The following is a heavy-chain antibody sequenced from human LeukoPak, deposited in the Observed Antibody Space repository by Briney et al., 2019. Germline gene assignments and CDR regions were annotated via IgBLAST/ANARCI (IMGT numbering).Heavy chain of an antibody. Sequence: GGSLRLSCAASGFTFDDYAMHWVRQAPGKGLEWVSLISGTGSNTYYVDSVKGRFTISRDNSKNSLYLQMNSLRTEDTALYYCAKGGYRYGYWSDYWGQGTLVTVSS. V-gene: IGHV3-43*02. D-gene: IGHD5-18*01. CDR3: AKGGYRYGYWSDY. J-gene: IGHJ4*02. CDR2: ISGTGSNT. CDR1: GFTFDDYA.